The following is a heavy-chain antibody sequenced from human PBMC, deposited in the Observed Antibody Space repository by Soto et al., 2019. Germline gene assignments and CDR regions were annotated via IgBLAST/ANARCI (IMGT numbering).Heavy chain of an antibody. D-gene: IGHD2-15*01. Sequence: GSLRLSCAASGFTFSGYWMSWVRQAPGKGLEWVANIKQDGSEKYYVDSMKGRFTISRDNAKNSLYLQMNSLRAEDTAVYYCARDNRIYYYYYYMDVWGKGTTVTVSS. CDR3: ARDNRIYYYYYYMDV. V-gene: IGHV3-7*01. J-gene: IGHJ6*03. CDR2: IKQDGSEK. CDR1: GFTFSGYW.